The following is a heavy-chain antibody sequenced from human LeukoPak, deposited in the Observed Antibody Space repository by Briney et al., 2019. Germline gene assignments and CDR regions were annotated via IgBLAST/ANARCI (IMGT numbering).Heavy chain of an antibody. CDR2: FYYSGNTY. CDR3: ATTVVVVAATPGDYLDV. Sequence: SETLSLTCTVSGGSISSTSHYWGWIRQPPGKGLEWIGSFYYSGNTYYYNPSLKSRVTISVDTSKNQFSLKVNSVTAADTAVYYCATTVVVVAATPGDYLDVWGKGTTVTVYS. V-gene: IGHV4-39*07. CDR1: GGSISSTSHY. D-gene: IGHD2-15*01. J-gene: IGHJ6*03.